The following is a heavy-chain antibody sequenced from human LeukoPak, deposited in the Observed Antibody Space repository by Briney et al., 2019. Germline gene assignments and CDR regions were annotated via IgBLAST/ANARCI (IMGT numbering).Heavy chain of an antibody. Sequence: GRSLRLSCAAYAFTFSSYGMHWVRQAPGKGLEWVVVIAYDGSNKHNADSVQGRFTNCRDNDKNTLYLQMNSLRAEDTAVYYCAKITRAKHAFDIWGQGTLGTISS. CDR3: AKITRAKHAFDI. D-gene: IGHD1-14*01. CDR1: AFTFSSYG. V-gene: IGHV3-30*18. J-gene: IGHJ3*02. CDR2: IAYDGSNK.